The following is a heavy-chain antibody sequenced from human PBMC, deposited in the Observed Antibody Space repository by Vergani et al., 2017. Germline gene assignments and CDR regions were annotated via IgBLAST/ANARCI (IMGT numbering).Heavy chain of an antibody. Sequence: QVQLVQSGAEVKKPGSSVKVSCKASGGTFSSYTISWVRQAPGQGLEWMGRIIANLGIANYAQKFQGRVTITADKSTSTAYMELSSLRSEDTAVYYCASEYPNCGGDCYYFDYWGQGTLVTVSS. CDR1: GGTFSSYT. CDR2: IIANLGIA. D-gene: IGHD2-21*02. V-gene: IGHV1-69*02. CDR3: ASEYPNCGGDCYYFDY. J-gene: IGHJ4*02.